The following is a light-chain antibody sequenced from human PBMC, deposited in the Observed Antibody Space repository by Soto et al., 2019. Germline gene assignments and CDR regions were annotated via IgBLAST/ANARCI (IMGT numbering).Light chain of an antibody. J-gene: IGKJ1*01. Sequence: IQMTQYPSSLSASVGDRVTITWRASQSISSYLNWYQQKPGKAPKLLIYAASSLQSGVPSRFSDSGSGTDFTLTISSLQPEDFATYYCQQSYSTPWTFGQGTKVDIK. CDR2: AAS. CDR1: QSISSY. V-gene: IGKV1-39*01. CDR3: QQSYSTPWT.